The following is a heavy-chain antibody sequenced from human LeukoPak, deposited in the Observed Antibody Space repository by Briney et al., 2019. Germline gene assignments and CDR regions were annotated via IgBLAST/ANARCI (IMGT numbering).Heavy chain of an antibody. CDR2: INHSGST. CDR1: GGSFSGYY. J-gene: IGHJ5*02. CDR3: ASYKGA. D-gene: IGHD3-10*01. V-gene: IGHV4-34*01. Sequence: SETLSLTCAVYGGSFSGYYWSWIRQPPGKGLEWSGEINHSGSTNYNPSLKSRVTISVDTSKSQFSLKLSSVTAAHTAVYYCASYKGAWGQGTLVTVSS.